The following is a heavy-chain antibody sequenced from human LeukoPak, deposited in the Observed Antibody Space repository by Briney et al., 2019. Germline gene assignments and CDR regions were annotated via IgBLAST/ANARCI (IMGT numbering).Heavy chain of an antibody. V-gene: IGHV1-69*06. J-gene: IGHJ4*02. CDR1: GGTFSSYA. CDR2: IIPIFGTA. D-gene: IGHD3-10*01. CDR3: ARQVWFGESHFDY. Sequence: ASVKVSCKASGGTFSSYAISWVRQAPGQGLEWMGGIIPIFGTANYAQKFQGRVTITADKSTSTAYMELSSLRPEDTAVYYCARQVWFGESHFDYWGQGTLVTVSS.